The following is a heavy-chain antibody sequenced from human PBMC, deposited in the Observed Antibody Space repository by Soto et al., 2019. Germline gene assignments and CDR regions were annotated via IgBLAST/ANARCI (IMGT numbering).Heavy chain of an antibody. CDR1: RGSISSGSYY. D-gene: IGHD3-10*01. Sequence: QLQLQESGPGLVKPSETLSLTCSVSRGSISSGSYYWAWIRQTPGKGLEWIGTISYSGTTYYNPSLKSGVMVSVDMSKNQFSLRMNFVTAADTAVYYCASRPIFGFPYGPFDYWGQGALVTVSS. CDR2: ISYSGTT. J-gene: IGHJ4*02. V-gene: IGHV4-39*01. CDR3: ASRPIFGFPYGPFDY.